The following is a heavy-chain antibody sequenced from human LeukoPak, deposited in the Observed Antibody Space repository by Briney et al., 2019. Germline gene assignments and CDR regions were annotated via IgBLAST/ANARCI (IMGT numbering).Heavy chain of an antibody. V-gene: IGHV4-34*01. Sequence: SETLSLTCAVYGGSFSGYYWGWIRQPPGKGLEWIGSIYYSGSTYYNPSLKSRVTISVDTSKNQFSLKLSSVTAADTAVYYCARDLVRVDNGVCCPFDPWGQGTLVTVSS. J-gene: IGHJ5*02. CDR2: IYYSGST. D-gene: IGHD2-8*01. CDR3: ARDLVRVDNGVCCPFDP. CDR1: GGSFSGYY.